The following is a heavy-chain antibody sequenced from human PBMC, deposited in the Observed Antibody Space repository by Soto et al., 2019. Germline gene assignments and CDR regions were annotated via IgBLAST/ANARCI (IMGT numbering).Heavy chain of an antibody. CDR3: ARVGYCSGGSCQRTFDY. D-gene: IGHD2-15*01. Sequence: QVQLVQSGAEVKKPGASVKVSCKASGYTFTSYYMHWVRQAPGQGLEWMGIINPSGGSTSYAQKLQGRVTMTRDTSTSTVYMELSSLRSEDTAVYYCARVGYCSGGSCQRTFDYWGQGTLVTVSS. J-gene: IGHJ4*02. CDR1: GYTFTSYY. CDR2: INPSGGST. V-gene: IGHV1-46*03.